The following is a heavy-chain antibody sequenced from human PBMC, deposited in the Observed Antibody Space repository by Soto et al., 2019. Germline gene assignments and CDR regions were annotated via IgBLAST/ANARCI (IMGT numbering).Heavy chain of an antibody. Sequence: GGSLRLSCAASGFTFSNAWMNWVRQAPGKGLEWVGRIKSKTDGGTTDYAAPVKGRFTISRDDSKNTLYLQMNSLKTEDTAVYYCTVYSGYDLTYYYGMDVWGQGTTVTVSS. D-gene: IGHD5-12*01. CDR2: IKSKTDGGTT. J-gene: IGHJ6*02. CDR3: TVYSGYDLTYYYGMDV. CDR1: GFTFSNAW. V-gene: IGHV3-15*07.